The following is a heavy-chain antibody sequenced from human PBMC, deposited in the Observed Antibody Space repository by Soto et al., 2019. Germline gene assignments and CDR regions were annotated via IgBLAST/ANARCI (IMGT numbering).Heavy chain of an antibody. CDR2: INPSGGST. J-gene: IGHJ4*02. D-gene: IGHD3-22*01. V-gene: IGHV1-46*01. CDR1: GYTVTSSY. CDR3: ARDRAINMISTFDN. Sequence: AAVKVSCTASGYTVTSSYMQWVRQAPGQVLEWMGIINPSGGSTDYAQRFKGRVTMTRDTSTSTVYMELSSLRSEDTAVYYCARDRAINMISTFDNWGQGTLVTVSS.